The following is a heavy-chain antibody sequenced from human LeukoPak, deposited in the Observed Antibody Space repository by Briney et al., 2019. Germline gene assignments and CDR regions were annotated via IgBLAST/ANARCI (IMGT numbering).Heavy chain of an antibody. J-gene: IGHJ4*02. V-gene: IGHV4-34*01. CDR1: GGSFSGYY. Sequence: SETLSLTCAVYGGSFSGYYWSWIRQPPGKGLEWIGEINHSGSTNYIPSLKSRVTISVDTSKNQFSQKLSSVTAADTAVYYCARGPTLLTVFGVVNNPSKYDYWGQGTLVTVSS. CDR2: INHSGST. CDR3: ARGPTLLTVFGVVNNPSKYDY. D-gene: IGHD3-3*01.